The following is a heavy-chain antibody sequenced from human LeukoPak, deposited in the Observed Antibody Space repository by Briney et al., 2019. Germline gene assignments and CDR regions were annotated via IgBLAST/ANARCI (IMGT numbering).Heavy chain of an antibody. CDR2: FDYRRNT. CDR3: ARQSVSLHSWFDP. J-gene: IGHJ5*02. V-gene: IGHV4-39*01. CDR1: GGSIISSTYY. D-gene: IGHD4-11*01. Sequence: PSETLSLTCSVSGGSIISSTYYWGWIRQSPGKGLEWIGSFDYRRNTYYSPSLQSRVTISVDTSKSQFSLRLRSVTAADTAIYSCARQSVSLHSWFDPWGQGTLVTVSS.